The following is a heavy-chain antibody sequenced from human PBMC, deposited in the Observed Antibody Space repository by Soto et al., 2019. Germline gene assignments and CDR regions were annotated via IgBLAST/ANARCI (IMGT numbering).Heavy chain of an antibody. CDR1: GGTFTTYG. Sequence: PGGSLRLSCAASGGTFTTYGMSRVLQAPGKGLEWVSGISGSGGSTYYADSAKGRFTISRDNSKNTLYLQMNSLRAEDTAVYYCARLPSRYCSGGACNDLSNWFDPWGQGTLVTGSS. CDR3: ARLPSRYCSGGACNDLSNWFDP. CDR2: ISGSGGST. D-gene: IGHD2-15*01. V-gene: IGHV3-23*01. J-gene: IGHJ5*02.